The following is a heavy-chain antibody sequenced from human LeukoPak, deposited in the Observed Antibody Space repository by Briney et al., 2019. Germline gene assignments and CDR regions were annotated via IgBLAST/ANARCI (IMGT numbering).Heavy chain of an antibody. Sequence: GGSLRLSCAASGFVFRSYAMNWVRQAPGKGLEWVSGFSASGANTYYADSVKGRFTISRDNSKNTLYLQMNSLRAEDTAVYYCAKDCTMIVVDAFDIWGQGTMVTVSS. CDR1: GFVFRSYA. J-gene: IGHJ3*02. CDR2: FSASGANT. CDR3: AKDCTMIVVDAFDI. D-gene: IGHD3-22*01. V-gene: IGHV3-23*01.